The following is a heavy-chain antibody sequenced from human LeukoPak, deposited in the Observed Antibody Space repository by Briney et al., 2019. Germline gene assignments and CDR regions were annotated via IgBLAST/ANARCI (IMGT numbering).Heavy chain of an antibody. V-gene: IGHV3-21*01. Sequence: PGGSLRLSCAASGFTFSSYSMNWVRQAPGKGLEWVSSISSSSSYIYYADSAKGRFTISRDNAKNSLYLQMNSLRAEDTAVYYCARESSTRYPGVDYWGQGTLVTVSS. J-gene: IGHJ4*02. CDR2: ISSSSSYI. CDR1: GFTFSSYS. CDR3: ARESSTRYPGVDY. D-gene: IGHD2-2*01.